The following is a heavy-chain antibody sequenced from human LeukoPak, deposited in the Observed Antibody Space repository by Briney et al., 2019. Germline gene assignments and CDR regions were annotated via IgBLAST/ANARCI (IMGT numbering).Heavy chain of an antibody. Sequence: GRSLRLSCAASGFTFSGYAMHWVRQAPGKGLEWVAVISYDGSNKYYADSVKGRFTISRDNSKNTLYLQMNSLGAEDTAVYYCARDLNIPAYGGGEDYWGQGTLVTVSS. D-gene: IGHD2-2*01. CDR2: ISYDGSNK. J-gene: IGHJ4*02. V-gene: IGHV3-30-3*01. CDR1: GFTFSGYA. CDR3: ARDLNIPAYGGGEDY.